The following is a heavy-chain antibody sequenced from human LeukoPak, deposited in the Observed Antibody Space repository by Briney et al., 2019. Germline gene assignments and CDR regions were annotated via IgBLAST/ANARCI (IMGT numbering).Heavy chain of an antibody. V-gene: IGHV1-69*13. D-gene: IGHD2-2*01. CDR3: ARATDRDCSSTSCYAEPYCYYYGMDV. CDR2: IIPIFGTA. J-gene: IGHJ6*02. Sequence: SVKVSCKASGGTFSSYAISWVRQAPGQGLEWMGGIIPIFGTANYAQKFQGRVTITADESTSTAYMELSSLRSEDTAVYYCARATDRDCSSTSCYAEPYCYYYGMDVWGQGTTVTVSS. CDR1: GGTFSSYA.